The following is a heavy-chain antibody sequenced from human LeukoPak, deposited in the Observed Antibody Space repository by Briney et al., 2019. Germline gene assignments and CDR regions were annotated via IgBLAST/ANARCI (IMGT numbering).Heavy chain of an antibody. D-gene: IGHD3-10*01. Sequence: PGVSLTLPCASCGFTYSLHHTRWTRHARGKAGVGVSNYGIGGSSIDYADSVKGRFTISRDDAKNSLYPQMNSLRAEDTAVYYCARDHVVPGLVFDHWGQGTLVIVSP. CDR1: GFTYSLHH. J-gene: IGHJ4*02. V-gene: IGHV3-11*04. CDR2: YGIGGSSI. CDR3: ARDHVVPGLVFDH.